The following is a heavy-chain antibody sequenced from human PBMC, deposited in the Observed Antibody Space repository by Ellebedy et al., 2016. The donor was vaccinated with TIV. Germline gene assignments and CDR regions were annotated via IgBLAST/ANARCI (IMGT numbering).Heavy chain of an antibody. D-gene: IGHD3-16*02. CDR1: GFTFSSLA. CDR3: AKDFVTPGPG. V-gene: IGHV3-23*01. Sequence: PGGSLRLSCAASGFTFSSLAMNWVRQAPGKGLAWVAGISASGGSTYYADSVKGRFTISRDNSKNMLYLRMNSLRAEDTAVYYCAKDFVTPGPGWGQGTLVTVSS. J-gene: IGHJ4*02. CDR2: ISASGGST.